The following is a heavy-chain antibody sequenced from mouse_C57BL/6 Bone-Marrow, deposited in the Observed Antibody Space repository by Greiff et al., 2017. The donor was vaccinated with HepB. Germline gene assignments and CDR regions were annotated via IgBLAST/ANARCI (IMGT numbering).Heavy chain of an antibody. CDR2: ISYDGSN. D-gene: IGHD2-4*01. CDR3: ARGGGYDYDFFFAY. CDR1: GYSITSGYY. V-gene: IGHV3-6*01. J-gene: IGHJ3*01. Sequence: VQLQESGPGLVKPSQSLSLTCSVTGYSITSGYYWNWIRQFPGNKLEWMGYISYDGSNNYNPSLKNRISITRDTSKNQFFLKLNSVTTEDTATYYCARGGGYDYDFFFAYWGQGTLVTVSA.